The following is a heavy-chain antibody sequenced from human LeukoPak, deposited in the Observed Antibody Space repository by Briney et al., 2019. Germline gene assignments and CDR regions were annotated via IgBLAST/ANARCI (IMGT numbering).Heavy chain of an antibody. J-gene: IGHJ6*03. CDR3: ARGRHDITMIVVVMTRVSYYLDV. Sequence: SETRSLTCAVYGGSFSGYHWTWIRPSPGKGREWIGYINLRGSNYYHPTLRRRLTISVDTSKTQFSLKLRSVTAADTAVYYCARGRHDITMIVVVMTRVSYYLDVWGKGTTVTVSS. CDR2: INLRGSN. CDR1: GGSFSGYH. D-gene: IGHD3-22*01. V-gene: IGHV4-34*01.